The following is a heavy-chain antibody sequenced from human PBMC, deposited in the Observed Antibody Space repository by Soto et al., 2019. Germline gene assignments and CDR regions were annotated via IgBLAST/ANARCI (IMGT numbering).Heavy chain of an antibody. J-gene: IGHJ5*02. V-gene: IGHV4-31*01. Sequence: PSETLSLTCTLSGGSISSGGYYWSWIRQHPGKGLEWIGYIYYSGSTYYNPSLKSQVTISVDTSKNQFSLKLSSLTAADTPVNYFPRDPGFEKMVNRFEAWAQGTLVSV. CDR1: GGSISSGGYY. D-gene: IGHD3-10*01. CDR3: PRDPGFEKMVNRFEA. CDR2: IYYSGST.